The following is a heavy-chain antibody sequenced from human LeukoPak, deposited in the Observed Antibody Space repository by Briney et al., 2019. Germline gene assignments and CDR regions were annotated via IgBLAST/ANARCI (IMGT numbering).Heavy chain of an antibody. CDR3: ARAEAGYDILTGYPPYYYYYMDV. D-gene: IGHD3-9*01. J-gene: IGHJ6*03. Sequence: SVKVSCKASGVTFSSYAISWVRQAPGQGLEWMGGIIPIFGTANYAQKFQGRVTITTDESTSIAYMELSSLRSEDTAVYYCARAEAGYDILTGYPPYYYYYMDVWGKGTTVTVS. CDR1: GVTFSSYA. V-gene: IGHV1-69*05. CDR2: IIPIFGTA.